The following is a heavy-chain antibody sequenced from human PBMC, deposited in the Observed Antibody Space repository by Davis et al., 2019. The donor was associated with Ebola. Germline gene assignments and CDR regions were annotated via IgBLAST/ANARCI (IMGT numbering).Heavy chain of an antibody. D-gene: IGHD5-12*01. J-gene: IGHJ6*04. V-gene: IGHV4-39*07. CDR1: GGSISSSSYY. CDR2: IYYSGST. Sequence: PSETLSLTCTVSGGSISSSSYYWGWIRQPPGKGLEWIGSIYYSGSTYYNPSLKSRVTISVDTSKNQFSLKLSSVTAADTAVYYCARGGYSGYDVDTDYYYYYGMDVWGKGTTVTVSS. CDR3: ARGGYSGYDVDTDYYYYYGMDV.